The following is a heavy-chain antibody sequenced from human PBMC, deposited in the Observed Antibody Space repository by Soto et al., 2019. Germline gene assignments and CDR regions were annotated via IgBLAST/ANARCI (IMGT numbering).Heavy chain of an antibody. CDR1: GFTVSRNF. J-gene: IGHJ4*02. D-gene: IGHD5-12*01. Sequence: EVQLVETGGGLIQPGGSLTLSCAVSGFTVSRNFMSWVRQAPGKGLEWVSVIYSDDSRYYAGSVKGRFTIARDNSKNTLFLQMNSLRAEGTAVYYCATHRGGYGRDFDFWGRGALVTVSS. CDR3: ATHRGGYGRDFDF. V-gene: IGHV3-53*02. CDR2: IYSDDSR.